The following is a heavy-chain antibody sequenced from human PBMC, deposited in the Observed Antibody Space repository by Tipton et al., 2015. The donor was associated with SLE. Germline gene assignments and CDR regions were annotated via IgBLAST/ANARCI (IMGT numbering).Heavy chain of an antibody. CDR1: GYTFTSYY. Sequence: QLVQSGAEVKKPGASVKVSCKASGYTFTSYYMHWVRQAPGQGLEWMGIINPSGGSTSYAQKFQGRVTMTRDTSTSTVYMELSSLRSEDTAVYYCARTRIAARLGSFNWFDPWGQGTLVTVSS. J-gene: IGHJ5*02. V-gene: IGHV1-46*03. CDR2: INPSGGST. D-gene: IGHD6-6*01. CDR3: ARTRIAARLGSFNWFDP.